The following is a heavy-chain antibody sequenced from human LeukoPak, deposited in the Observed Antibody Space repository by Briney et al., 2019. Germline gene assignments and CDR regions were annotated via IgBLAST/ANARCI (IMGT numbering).Heavy chain of an antibody. Sequence: GRSLRLSCAASGFTFDDYAMHWVRQAPGKGLEWVAMIKYDGIDKKYLDSVKGRFTISRDNAKNSLYLEMNSLRAEDTAVYYCARDPGIAVARGAFDIWGQGTMVTVSS. J-gene: IGHJ3*02. CDR2: IKYDGIDK. V-gene: IGHV3-7*01. CDR3: ARDPGIAVARGAFDI. D-gene: IGHD6-19*01. CDR1: GFTFDDYA.